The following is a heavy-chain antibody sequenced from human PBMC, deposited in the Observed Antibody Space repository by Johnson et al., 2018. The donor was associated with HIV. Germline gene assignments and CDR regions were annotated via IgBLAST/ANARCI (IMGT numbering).Heavy chain of an antibody. D-gene: IGHD2-21*02. Sequence: VQLVESGGGVVQPGRSLRLSCAASGFTFSSYAMSWVRQAPGKGLEWVSAISGSGGSTYYADSVKGRFTISRDNSKNTLYLQMNSLTAEDTAVYYCASRRAPRRLIVVVTANAFDIWGQGTMVTVSS. J-gene: IGHJ3*02. V-gene: IGHV3-23*04. CDR1: GFTFSSYA. CDR2: ISGSGGST. CDR3: ASRRAPRRLIVVVTANAFDI.